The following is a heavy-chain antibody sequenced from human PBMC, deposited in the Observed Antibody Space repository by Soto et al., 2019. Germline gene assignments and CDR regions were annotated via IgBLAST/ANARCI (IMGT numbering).Heavy chain of an antibody. Sequence: KTSETLSLTCTVSGGSVSSGSYYWSWIRQPPGKGLEWIGYIYYSGSTNYNPSLKSRVTISVDTSKNQFSLKLSSVTAADTAVYYCARARWDYGDYSYGMDVWGQGTTVTVSS. J-gene: IGHJ6*02. CDR1: GGSVSSGSYY. CDR3: ARARWDYGDYSYGMDV. D-gene: IGHD4-17*01. CDR2: IYYSGST. V-gene: IGHV4-61*01.